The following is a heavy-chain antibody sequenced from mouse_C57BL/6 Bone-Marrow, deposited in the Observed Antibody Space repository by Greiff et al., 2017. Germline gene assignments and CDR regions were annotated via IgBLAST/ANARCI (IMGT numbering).Heavy chain of an antibody. J-gene: IGHJ3*01. CDR3: ARAPYYYGLAY. Sequence: EVKLVESGGGLVKPGGSLKLSCAASGFTFSDYGMHWVRQAPEKGLEWVAYISSGSSTIYYADTVKGRFTISRDNAKNTLFLQMTRLRSEDTAKYYCARAPYYYGLAYWGQGTLVTVSA. D-gene: IGHD1-1*01. CDR1: GFTFSDYG. CDR2: ISSGSSTI. V-gene: IGHV5-17*01.